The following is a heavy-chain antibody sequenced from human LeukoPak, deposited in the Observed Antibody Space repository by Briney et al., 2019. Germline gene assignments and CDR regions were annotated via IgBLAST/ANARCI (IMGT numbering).Heavy chain of an antibody. V-gene: IGHV1-8*01. Sequence: ASVKASCKASGYTFTSYDINWVRQATGQGLEWMGWMNPNSGNTGYAQKFQGRVTMTRNTSISTAYMELSSLRSEDTAVYYCARRALAADRGAFDPWGQGTLVTVSS. J-gene: IGHJ5*02. D-gene: IGHD6-19*01. CDR1: GYTFTSYD. CDR3: ARRALAADRGAFDP. CDR2: MNPNSGNT.